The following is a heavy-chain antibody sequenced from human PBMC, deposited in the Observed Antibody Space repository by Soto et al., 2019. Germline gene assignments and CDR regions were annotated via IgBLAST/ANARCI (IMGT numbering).Heavy chain of an antibody. D-gene: IGHD6-19*01. V-gene: IGHV3-11*01. Sequence: QVQLVESGGGLVKPGGSLRLSCAASGFTFSDYYMSWIRQAPGKGLEWVSYISSSGSTIYYADSVKGRFTISRDNAKNXLYLQMNSLRAEDTAVYYCAKQKDSSGWNYYGMDVWGQGTTVTVSS. CDR2: ISSSGSTI. J-gene: IGHJ6*02. CDR1: GFTFSDYY. CDR3: AKQKDSSGWNYYGMDV.